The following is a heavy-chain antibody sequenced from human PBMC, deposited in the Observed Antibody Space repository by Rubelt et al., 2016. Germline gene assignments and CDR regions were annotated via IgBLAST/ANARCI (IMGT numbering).Heavy chain of an antibody. CDR2: VYYTWST. CDR3: ARKLRYFDWLPRFDY. V-gene: IGHV4-39*07. J-gene: IGHJ4*02. CDR1: GGSISSSSYY. Sequence: QLQLQESGPGLVKPSETLSLTCTVSGGSISSSSYYWGWIRQPPGKELEWIGYVYYTWSTYYNPSLKSRVTISVDTSKNQFSLKLSSVTAADTAGYYCARKLRYFDWLPRFDYWGQGTLVTVSS. D-gene: IGHD3-9*01.